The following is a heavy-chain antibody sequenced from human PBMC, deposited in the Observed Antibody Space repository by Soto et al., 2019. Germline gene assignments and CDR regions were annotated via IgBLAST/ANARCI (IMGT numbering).Heavy chain of an antibody. CDR3: AKKVNSGPGSQYFDY. D-gene: IGHD3-10*01. Sequence: RDDCGVSEFSISSYSMSWVRKAPGKGLEWVSGFRTGGDGGTTYYADSVKGRFTISRDNSKNTLFLQMNSLRPEDTAIYYCAKKVNSGPGSQYFDYWGQGTLVTVSS. CDR2: FRTGGDGGTT. V-gene: IGHV3-23*01. CDR1: EFSISSYS. J-gene: IGHJ4*02.